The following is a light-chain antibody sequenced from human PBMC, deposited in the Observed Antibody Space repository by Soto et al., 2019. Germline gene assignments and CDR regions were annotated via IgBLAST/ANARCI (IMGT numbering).Light chain of an antibody. V-gene: IGLV2-14*01. Sequence: QSALTQPASVSGSPGQSITISCTGTSSDVGGYNYVSWYQQHPGKAPKLMVYEVSNRPSGGSNRCSGSKSGNTASLTISGLQDEDEADDYCSSYTSSSTYVFGTGTKLTVL. J-gene: IGLJ1*01. CDR1: SSDVGGYNY. CDR3: SSYTSSSTYV. CDR2: EVS.